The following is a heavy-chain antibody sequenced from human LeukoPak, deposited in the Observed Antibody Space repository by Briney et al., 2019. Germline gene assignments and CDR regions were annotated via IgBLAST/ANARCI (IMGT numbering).Heavy chain of an antibody. Sequence: GSLRLSCAASGFTFSSDGMHWVRQAPGKGLEWVAFIRYDGSNKYYADSVKGRITISRDNSKNTLYLQMNSLRAEDTAVYYCAKDGRGSGYFPDYWGQGTLVTVSS. D-gene: IGHD3-22*01. CDR2: IRYDGSNK. CDR3: AKDGRGSGYFPDY. V-gene: IGHV3-30*02. CDR1: GFTFSSDG. J-gene: IGHJ4*02.